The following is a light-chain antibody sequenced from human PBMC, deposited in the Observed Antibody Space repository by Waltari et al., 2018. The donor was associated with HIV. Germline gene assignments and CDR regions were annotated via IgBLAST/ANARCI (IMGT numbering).Light chain of an antibody. CDR2: SNN. CDR3: AAWDGSLAWV. V-gene: IGLV1-44*01. CDR1: SSNIGSNT. J-gene: IGLJ3*02. Sequence: QSVLTQPPSASGTPGQRVTISCSGSSSNIGSNTVNWYQQLPGTAPKLLIYSNNQRPSGVPDRFSGSKSGTSASLAISGLQSEDEADYYCAAWDGSLAWVFGGGTKLTVL.